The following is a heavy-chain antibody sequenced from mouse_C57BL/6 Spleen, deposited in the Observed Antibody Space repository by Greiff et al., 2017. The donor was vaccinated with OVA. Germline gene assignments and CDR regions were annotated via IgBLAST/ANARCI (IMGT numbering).Heavy chain of an antibody. Sequence: QVQLKQSGAELARPGASVKLSCKASGYTFTSYGISWVKQRTGQGLEWIGEIYPRSGNTYYNEKFKGKATLTADKSSSTAYMELRSLTSEDSAVYFCAALRPGDYYAMDYWGQGTSVTVSS. J-gene: IGHJ4*01. V-gene: IGHV1-81*01. CDR3: AALRPGDYYAMDY. D-gene: IGHD2-4*01. CDR2: IYPRSGNT. CDR1: GYTFTSYG.